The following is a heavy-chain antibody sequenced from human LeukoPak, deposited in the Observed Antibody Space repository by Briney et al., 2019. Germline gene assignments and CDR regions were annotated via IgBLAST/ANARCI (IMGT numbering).Heavy chain of an antibody. CDR3: ARDLGKTYYDILTGSDY. V-gene: IGHV3-33*01. CDR2: IWYDGSNK. Sequence: GGSLRLSCAASGFTFSSYGMHWVRQAPGKGLEWVAVIWYDGSNKYYADSVKGRFTIPRDNSKNTLYLQMNSLRAEDTAVYYCARDLGKTYYDILTGSDYWGQGTLVTVSS. D-gene: IGHD3-9*01. CDR1: GFTFSSYG. J-gene: IGHJ4*02.